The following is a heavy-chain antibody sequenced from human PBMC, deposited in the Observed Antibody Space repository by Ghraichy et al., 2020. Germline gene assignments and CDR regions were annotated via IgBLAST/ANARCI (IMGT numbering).Heavy chain of an antibody. D-gene: IGHD3-10*01. J-gene: IGHJ5*02. CDR3: ARRPGPDFNGGEALAFDP. CDR1: GGSISSSSYY. V-gene: IGHV4-39*01. Sequence: SETLSLTCTVSGGSISSSSYYWGWIRQPPGKGLEWIGSIYYSGSTYYNPSLKSRVTISVDTSKNQFSLKLSSVTAADTAVYYCARRPGPDFNGGEALAFDPWGQGTLVTVSS. CDR2: IYYSGST.